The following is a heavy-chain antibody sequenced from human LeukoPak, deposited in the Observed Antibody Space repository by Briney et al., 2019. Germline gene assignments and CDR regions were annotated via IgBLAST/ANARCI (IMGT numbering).Heavy chain of an antibody. CDR1: GFTFSSNH. V-gene: IGHV3-66*01. CDR2: IYTGGTT. CDR3: ARDSSSHYFDY. Sequence: GGSLRLSCAASGFTFSSNHMNWVRQAPGKGLEWVSIIYTGGTTHYPDSLKGRFTISRDDSQNTLDLQMNSLRAEDTAVYYCARDSSSHYFDYWGQGTLVTVSS. D-gene: IGHD6-6*01. J-gene: IGHJ4*02.